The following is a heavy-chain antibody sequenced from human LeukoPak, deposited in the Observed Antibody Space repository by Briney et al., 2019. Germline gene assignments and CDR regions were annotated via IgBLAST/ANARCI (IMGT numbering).Heavy chain of an antibody. Sequence: SETLSLTCTVSGGSISSRYWSWIRQPPGKGLEWIGYIYCSGSTNYNPSLKSRVTISVDTSKNQFSLKLSSVTAADTAVYYCATSPGVGVNFDYWGQGTLVTVSS. V-gene: IGHV4-59*11. J-gene: IGHJ4*02. CDR1: GGSISSRY. CDR3: ATSPGVGVNFDY. D-gene: IGHD1-26*01. CDR2: IYCSGST.